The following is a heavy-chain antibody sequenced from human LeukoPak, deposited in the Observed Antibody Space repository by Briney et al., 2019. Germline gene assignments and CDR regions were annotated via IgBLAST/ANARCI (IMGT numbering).Heavy chain of an antibody. CDR3: ARGDPEYFDY. Sequence: SETLSLTCTVSGGSISSHYWNWIRQPPGKGLEWIGYIYYYRSTDYNPSLKSRVTISLDTSKNQFSLKLSSVTAADTAVYFCARGDPEYFDYWGQGTLVTVSS. J-gene: IGHJ4*02. CDR1: GGSISSHY. D-gene: IGHD1-26*01. CDR2: IYYYRST. V-gene: IGHV4-59*11.